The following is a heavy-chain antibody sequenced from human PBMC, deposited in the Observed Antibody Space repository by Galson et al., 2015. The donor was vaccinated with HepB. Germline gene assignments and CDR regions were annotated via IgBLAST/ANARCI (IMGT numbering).Heavy chain of an antibody. V-gene: IGHV2-5*02. Sequence: PALVKPTQTLTLTCTFSGFSLLTRGVGVGWIRQPPEEALEWLAIIYWDDDKRYSPSLKSRVTITRDTSKNQVVLTMTNMDPVDTATYYCAHIIITFGGVIGDDAFDIRGQGTMVTVSS. CDR2: IYWDDDK. CDR3: AHIIITFGGVIGDDAFDI. J-gene: IGHJ3*02. D-gene: IGHD3-16*02. CDR1: GFSLLTRGVG.